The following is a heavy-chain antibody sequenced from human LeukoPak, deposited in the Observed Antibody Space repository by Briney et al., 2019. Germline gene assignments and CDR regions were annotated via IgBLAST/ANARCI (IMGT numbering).Heavy chain of an antibody. J-gene: IGHJ6*02. D-gene: IGHD3-22*01. V-gene: IGHV3-30*18. Sequence: GGSLRLSCAASGFTFSSYGMHWVRQAPGKGLEWVAVISYDGSNKHYGDSVKGRFTISRDNSKNTLYLQMNSLRAEDTAVYYCAKDHDGADSYYQYYGMDVWGHGTTVTVS. CDR3: AKDHDGADSYYQYYGMDV. CDR1: GFTFSSYG. CDR2: ISYDGSNK.